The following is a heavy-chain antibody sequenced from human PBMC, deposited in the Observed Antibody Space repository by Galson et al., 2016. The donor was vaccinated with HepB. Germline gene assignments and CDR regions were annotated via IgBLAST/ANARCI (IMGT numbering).Heavy chain of an antibody. J-gene: IGHJ3*02. CDR2: LSSRHTFI. CDR1: GFTFSDYD. CDR3: VKENSPFGDSYGAFDI. Sequence: SLRLSCAAYGFTFSDYDMNWVRQAPGKGLEWVSSLSSRHTFIYYTDSVKGRFTISRDNAKNSLSLQMNYLRAEDTAIYYCVKENSPFGDSYGAFDIWGQGTMVTVSS. D-gene: IGHD3-10*01. V-gene: IGHV3-21*06.